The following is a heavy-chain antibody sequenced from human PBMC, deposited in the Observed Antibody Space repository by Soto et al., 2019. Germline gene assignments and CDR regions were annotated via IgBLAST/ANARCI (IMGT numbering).Heavy chain of an antibody. V-gene: IGHV4-34*01. CDR2: INHSGTT. CDR1: DGSFSDYY. Sequence: SETLSLTCSVYDGSFSDYYWSWIRQPPGKGLEWSGEINHSGTTNYNPSLKSRVTISVDTSKNQFSLKLRSVTAADTAVYYCARRVRGVNDAFDIWGQGTMVTVSS. D-gene: IGHD3-10*01. J-gene: IGHJ3*02. CDR3: ARRVRGVNDAFDI.